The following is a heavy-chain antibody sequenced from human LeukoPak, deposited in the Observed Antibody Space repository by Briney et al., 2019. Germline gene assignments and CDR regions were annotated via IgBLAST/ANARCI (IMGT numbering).Heavy chain of an antibody. Sequence: PWGSLRLSCAASGFTFSSYVMHWVRQAPGKGLEWVAVISYDGSNKYHADSVKGRFTISRDNSKNTLYLQMNSLRAEDTAVYYCASDIAAGGRGYFDYWGQGTLVTVSS. V-gene: IGHV3-30-3*01. CDR1: GFTFSSYV. CDR3: ASDIAAGGRGYFDY. CDR2: ISYDGSNK. J-gene: IGHJ4*02. D-gene: IGHD6-13*01.